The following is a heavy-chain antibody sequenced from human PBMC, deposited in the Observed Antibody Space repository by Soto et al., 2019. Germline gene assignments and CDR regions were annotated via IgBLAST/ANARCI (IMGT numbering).Heavy chain of an antibody. CDR2: IYYSGST. J-gene: IGHJ6*02. Sequence: PSETLSLTCTVSGGSISSYYWSWIRQPPGKGLEWIGYIYYSGSTNYNPSLKSRVTISVDTSKNQFSLKLSSVTAAGTAVYYCARVGQWEHYYYGMDVWGHGTTVTVSS. CDR1: GGSISSYY. CDR3: ARVGQWEHYYYGMDV. D-gene: IGHD1-26*01. V-gene: IGHV4-59*01.